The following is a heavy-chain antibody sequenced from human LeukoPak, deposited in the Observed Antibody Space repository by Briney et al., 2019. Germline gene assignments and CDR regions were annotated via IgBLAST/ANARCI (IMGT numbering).Heavy chain of an antibody. D-gene: IGHD2-2*01. CDR2: INPNSGGT. CDR3: ARGGTGKYQLLINWFDP. J-gene: IGHJ5*02. V-gene: IGHV1-2*03. Sequence: LAASVKVSCKASGYTFTGYYMHWVRQAPGQGLEWMGWINPNSGGTNYAQKFQGRVTMTRDTSISTAYMELSRLRSDDTAVYYCARGGTGKYQLLINWFDPWGQGTLVTVSS. CDR1: GYTFTGYY.